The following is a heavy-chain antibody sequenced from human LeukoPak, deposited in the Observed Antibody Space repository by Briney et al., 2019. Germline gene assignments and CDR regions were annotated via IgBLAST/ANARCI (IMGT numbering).Heavy chain of an antibody. Sequence: PSETLSLTCAVSGRSISSSNWWSWVRQPPGKGLEWIGEIYHSGSTNYNPSLKSQVTISVDKSKNQFSLKLSSVTAADTAVYYCARDPGTVTTGFDYWGQGTLVTVSS. CDR2: IYHSGST. D-gene: IGHD4-17*01. J-gene: IGHJ4*02. CDR1: GRSISSSNW. CDR3: ARDPGTVTTGFDY. V-gene: IGHV4-4*02.